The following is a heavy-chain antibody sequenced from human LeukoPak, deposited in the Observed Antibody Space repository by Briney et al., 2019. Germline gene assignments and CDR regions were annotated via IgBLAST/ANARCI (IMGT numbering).Heavy chain of an antibody. CDR1: GYTFTSYD. V-gene: IGHV1-8*03. CDR3: ARVPLIQTDYDYVWGSYRLYYFDY. CDR2: MNPNSGNT. D-gene: IGHD3-16*02. J-gene: IGHJ4*02. Sequence: ASVKVSCKASGYTFTSYDINWVRQATGQGLEWMGWMNPNSGNTGYAQKFQGRVTITRNTSISTAYMELSSLRSEDTAVYYCARVPLIQTDYDYVWGSYRLYYFDYWGQGTLVTVSS.